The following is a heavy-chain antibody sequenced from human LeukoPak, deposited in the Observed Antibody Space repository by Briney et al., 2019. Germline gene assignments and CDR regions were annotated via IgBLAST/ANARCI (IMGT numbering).Heavy chain of an antibody. CDR1: GFTFSSFS. J-gene: IGHJ4*02. CDR3: ARAPMTTVTTEDY. D-gene: IGHD4-17*01. CDR2: ISISSSTT. Sequence: GGSLRLSCAASGFTFSSFSMNWVRQAPGKGPEWVSYISISSSTTYYADSVKGRFSISRDNAKSSLHLQMNSLRAEDTAVYYCARAPMTTVTTEDYWGQGTLVTVSS. V-gene: IGHV3-48*04.